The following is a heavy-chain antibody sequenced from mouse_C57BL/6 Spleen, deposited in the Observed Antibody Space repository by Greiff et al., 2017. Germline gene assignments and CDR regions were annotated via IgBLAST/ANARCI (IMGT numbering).Heavy chain of an antibody. CDR1: GYSFTGYF. V-gene: IGHV1-37*01. J-gene: IGHJ2*01. CDR3: ARDGDYYGSSSFYFDY. D-gene: IGHD1-1*01. Sequence: EVHLVESGPELVKPGASVKISCKASGYSFTGYFMNWVKQSHGKSLEWIGRINPYNGDTFYNQKFKGKATLTVDKSSSTAHMELLSLTSEDFAVYYCARDGDYYGSSSFYFDYWGQGTTLTVSS. CDR2: INPYNGDT.